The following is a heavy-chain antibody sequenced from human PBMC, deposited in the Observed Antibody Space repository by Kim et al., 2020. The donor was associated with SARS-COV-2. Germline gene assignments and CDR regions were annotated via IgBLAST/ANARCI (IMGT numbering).Heavy chain of an antibody. V-gene: IGHV3-7*01. CDR2: K. CDR3: ARDQGSQTDV. J-gene: IGHJ6*04. Sequence: KYYVDSVKGRFTISRDNAKNSLYLQMNSLRAEDTAVYYCARDQGSQTDVWGKGTTVTVSS.